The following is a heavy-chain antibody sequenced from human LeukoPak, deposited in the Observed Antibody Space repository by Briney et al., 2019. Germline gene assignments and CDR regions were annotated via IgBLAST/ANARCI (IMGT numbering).Heavy chain of an antibody. CDR3: AREGTPAAGD. CDR1: GFTFSSYI. D-gene: IGHD6-13*01. CDR2: ISSSSGHI. J-gene: IGHJ4*02. V-gene: IGHV3-21*06. Sequence: GGSLRLSCAASGFTFSSYIMNWVRQAPGKGLEWVASISSSSGHIYYADSVKGRFTISRDNAKNSLYLQMNSLRAEDTAVYYCAREGTPAAGDWGQGTLVTVSS.